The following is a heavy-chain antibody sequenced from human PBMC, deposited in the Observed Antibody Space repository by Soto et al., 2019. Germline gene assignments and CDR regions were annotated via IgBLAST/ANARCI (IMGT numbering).Heavy chain of an antibody. J-gene: IGHJ4*02. CDR2: ISGGGSPI. Sequence: VQLVESGGGSVQPGGSLRLSCAASGFTFSTFSMNWVRQAPGRGLEWISYISGGGSPISYADSVKGRFTISRDNAKHSLYLQMDSLPDEDTAVYYCARDLGWAFDSWGQGTLVTVSS. D-gene: IGHD6-19*01. CDR3: ARDLGWAFDS. V-gene: IGHV3-48*02. CDR1: GFTFSTFS.